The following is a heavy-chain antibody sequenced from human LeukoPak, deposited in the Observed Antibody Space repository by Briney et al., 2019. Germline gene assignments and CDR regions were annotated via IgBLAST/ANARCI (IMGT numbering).Heavy chain of an antibody. CDR3: ARDEGWSFYY. J-gene: IGHJ4*02. D-gene: IGHD3-3*01. CDR2: INPRGDST. CDR1: GYTFTSYY. Sequence: GASVKVSCKASGYTFTSYYMHWVRQAPGQGLEWMGKINPRGDSTSYAQKFQGRVTMTRDTSTSTVYMELRSLRSEDTAVYYCARDEGWSFYYWGQGTLVTVSS. V-gene: IGHV1-46*03.